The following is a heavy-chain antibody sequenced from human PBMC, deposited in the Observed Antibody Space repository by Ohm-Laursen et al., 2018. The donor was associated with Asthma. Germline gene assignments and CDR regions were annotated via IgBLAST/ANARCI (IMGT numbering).Heavy chain of an antibody. Sequence: SLRLSCSASGFTFSSFNMNWVRQAPGKGLEWVSYISGSGDNIYYVDSVKGRFTISRDNAKNSLYLQMNNLRAEDAAIYYCAREWGGMDVWGQGTTVTVSS. CDR3: AREWGGMDV. D-gene: IGHD3-16*01. J-gene: IGHJ6*02. CDR2: ISGSGDNI. V-gene: IGHV3-48*01. CDR1: GFTFSSFN.